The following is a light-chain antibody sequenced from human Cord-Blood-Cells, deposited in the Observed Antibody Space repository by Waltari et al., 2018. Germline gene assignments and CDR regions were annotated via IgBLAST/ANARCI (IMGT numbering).Light chain of an antibody. V-gene: IGLV2-14*01. CDR1: SRDVGGYNY. CDR3: SSYTSSSTLV. J-gene: IGLJ1*01. Sequence: QSALTQPASVSGSPGQSITIHCTGTSRDVGGYNYVSWYQQHPGKAPKLMIYEVSNRPSGVSNRFSGSKSGNTASLTISGLQAEDEADYYCSSYTSSSTLVFGTGTKVTVL. CDR2: EVS.